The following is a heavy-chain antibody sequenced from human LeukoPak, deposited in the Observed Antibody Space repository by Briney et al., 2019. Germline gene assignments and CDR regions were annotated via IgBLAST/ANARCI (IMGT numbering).Heavy chain of an antibody. V-gene: IGHV1-46*01. D-gene: IGHD3-10*01. CDR2: INPSGGST. CDR3: ARDPGWFGEAAGGDY. J-gene: IGHJ4*02. Sequence: ASVKVSCKASGYTFTSYYMHWVRQAPGQGLEWMGIINPSGGSTSYAQKFQGRVTMTRDTSTSTVYMELSSLRSEDTAVYYCARDPGWFGEAAGGDYWGQGTLVTVSS. CDR1: GYTFTSYY.